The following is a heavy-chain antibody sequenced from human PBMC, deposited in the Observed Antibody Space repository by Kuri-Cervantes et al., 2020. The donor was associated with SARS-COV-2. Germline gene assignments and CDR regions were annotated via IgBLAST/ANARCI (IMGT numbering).Heavy chain of an antibody. Sequence: ASVKVSCKASGFTFTSSAVQWVRQAPGQGLEWMGWINPNSGGTNYAQKFQGRVTMTRDTSISTAYMELSRLRSDDTAVYYCAREGEYQLLYSSGIYYYGMDVWGQGTTVTVSS. CDR2: INPNSGGT. CDR1: GFTFTSSA. J-gene: IGHJ6*02. V-gene: IGHV1-2*02. CDR3: AREGEYQLLYSSGIYYYGMDV. D-gene: IGHD2-2*02.